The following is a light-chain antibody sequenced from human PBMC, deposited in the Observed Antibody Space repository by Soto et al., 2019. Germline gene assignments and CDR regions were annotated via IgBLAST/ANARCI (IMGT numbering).Light chain of an antibody. CDR1: QSISSW. CDR2: KAS. J-gene: IGKJ4*01. Sequence: DIQMTQSPSTLSASVGDRVTITCRASQSISSWLAWYQQKPGKAPKLLIYKASSLESGVPSRFSGSGSGTEFTLSISSLQPDDFTTYYCQQYNSYPLTFGGGTKVEIK. CDR3: QQYNSYPLT. V-gene: IGKV1-5*03.